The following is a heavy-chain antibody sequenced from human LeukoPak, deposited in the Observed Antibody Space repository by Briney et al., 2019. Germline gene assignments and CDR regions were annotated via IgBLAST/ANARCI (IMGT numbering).Heavy chain of an antibody. V-gene: IGHV4-38-2*02. D-gene: IGHD4-17*01. CDR3: ARGRYGDYLRTWFDP. CDR1: GYSISSGYY. Sequence: PSETLSLTCTVSGYSISSGYYWGWIRQPPGKGLEWIGSIYHSGSTNYNPSLKSRVTISVDTSKNQFSLKLSSVTAADTAVYYCARGRYGDYLRTWFDPWGQGTLVTVSS. J-gene: IGHJ5*02. CDR2: IYHSGST.